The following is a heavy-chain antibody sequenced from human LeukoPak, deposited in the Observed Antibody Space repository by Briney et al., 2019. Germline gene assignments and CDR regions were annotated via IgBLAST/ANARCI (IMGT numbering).Heavy chain of an antibody. J-gene: IGHJ3*02. Sequence: ASVKVSFKASGYTFTSYYMHWVRQAPGQGLEWMGIINPSGGSTSYAQKFQGRVTMTRDTSTSTVYMELSSQRSEDTAVYYCARGIAVADDAFDIWGQGTMVTVSS. D-gene: IGHD6-19*01. CDR1: GYTFTSYY. CDR3: ARGIAVADDAFDI. CDR2: INPSGGST. V-gene: IGHV1-46*01.